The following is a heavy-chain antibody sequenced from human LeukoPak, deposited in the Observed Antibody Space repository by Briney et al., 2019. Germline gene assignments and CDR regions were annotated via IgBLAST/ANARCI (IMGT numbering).Heavy chain of an antibody. J-gene: IGHJ4*02. V-gene: IGHV1-69*01. CDR3: ARETNIAAAGTVDY. CDR1: GGTFSSYA. D-gene: IGHD6-13*01. CDR2: IIPIFGTA. Sequence: ASVKVSCKASGGTFSSYAISWVRQAPGQGLEWMGGIIPIFGTANYAQKFQGRVTITADESTSTAYMELRSLRSDDTAVYYCARETNIAAAGTVDYWGQGTLVTVSS.